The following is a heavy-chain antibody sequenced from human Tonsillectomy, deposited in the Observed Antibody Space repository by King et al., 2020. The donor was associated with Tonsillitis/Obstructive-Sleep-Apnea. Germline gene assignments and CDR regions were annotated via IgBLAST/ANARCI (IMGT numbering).Heavy chain of an antibody. CDR2: ISWNSGSI. D-gene: IGHD7-27*01. CDR1: GFTFDDSA. Sequence: VQLVESGGGLVQPGRSLRLSCAASGFTFDDSAMHWVRQAPGKGLEWVSGISWNSGSIGYADSVKGRFTISRDNAKNSLYLQMNSLRAEDTALYYCAKGPRGGNWGYSFDYWGQGTLVTVSS. CDR3: AKGPRGGNWGYSFDY. V-gene: IGHV3-9*01. J-gene: IGHJ4*02.